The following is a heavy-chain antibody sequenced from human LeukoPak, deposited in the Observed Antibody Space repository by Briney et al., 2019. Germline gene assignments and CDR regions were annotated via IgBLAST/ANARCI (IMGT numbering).Heavy chain of an antibody. CDR2: TNHSGST. J-gene: IGHJ4*02. Sequence: PSETLSLTCADYGGSFSGYYWSWIRQPPGKGLEWIGETNHSGSTNYNPSLKSRVTISVDTSKNQFSLKLSSVTAADTAVYYCATGGGYSSRVYFDYWGQGTLVTVSS. CDR3: ATGGGYSSRVYFDY. D-gene: IGHD4-11*01. V-gene: IGHV4-34*01. CDR1: GGSFSGYY.